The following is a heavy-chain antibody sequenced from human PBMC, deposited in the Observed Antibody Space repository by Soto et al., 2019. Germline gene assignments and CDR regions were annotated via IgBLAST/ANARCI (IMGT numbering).Heavy chain of an antibody. Sequence: GGSLRLSCAASGFTFSSYGMHWVRQAPGKGLEWVAVISYDGSNKYYTDSVKGRFTISRDNSKNTLYLQMNSLRAEDTAVYYCAKLCSSTSCSNFDYWGQGTLVTVSS. CDR1: GFTFSSYG. CDR2: ISYDGSNK. CDR3: AKLCSSTSCSNFDY. V-gene: IGHV3-30*18. J-gene: IGHJ4*02. D-gene: IGHD2-2*01.